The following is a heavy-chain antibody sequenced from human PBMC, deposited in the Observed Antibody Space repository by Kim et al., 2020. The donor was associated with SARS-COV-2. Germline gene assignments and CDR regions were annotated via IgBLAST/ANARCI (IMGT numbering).Heavy chain of an antibody. J-gene: IGHJ6*02. CDR1: GFTFDDYT. D-gene: IGHD3-3*01. CDR3: AKGLRFLEWLSHYGMDV. CDR2: ISWDGGST. Sequence: GGSLRLSCAASGFTFDDYTMHWVRQAPGKGLEWVSLISWDGGSTYYADSVKGRFTISRDNSKNSLYLQMNSLRTEDTALYYCAKGLRFLEWLSHYGMDVWGQGTTVTVSS. V-gene: IGHV3-43*01.